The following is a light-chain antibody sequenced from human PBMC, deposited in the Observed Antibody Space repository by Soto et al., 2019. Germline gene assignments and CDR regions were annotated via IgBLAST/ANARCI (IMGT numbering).Light chain of an antibody. V-gene: IGLV1-51*02. CDR3: GTWDSSLSAGGV. CDR2: ENN. Sequence: QAVVTQPPSVSAAPGQKVTISCSGSSSNIGNNYVSWYQQLPGTAPKLLIYENNKRPSGIPDRFSGSKSGTSATLGITGLQTGDEADYYCGTWDSSLSAGGVFGGGTKVTVL. CDR1: SSNIGNNY. J-gene: IGLJ2*01.